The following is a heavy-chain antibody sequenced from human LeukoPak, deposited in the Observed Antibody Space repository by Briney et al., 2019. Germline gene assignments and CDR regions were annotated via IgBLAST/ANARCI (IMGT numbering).Heavy chain of an antibody. CDR3: ARTIYCSGGSCYSVFDY. V-gene: IGHV1-2*06. Sequence: GASVKVSCKASGYTFTGYYMHWVRQAPGQGLEWMGRINPNSGGANYAQKFQGRVTMTRDTSISTAYMELSRLRSDDTAVYYCARTIYCSGGSCYSVFDYWGQGTLVTVSS. D-gene: IGHD2-15*01. CDR1: GYTFTGYY. CDR2: INPNSGGA. J-gene: IGHJ4*02.